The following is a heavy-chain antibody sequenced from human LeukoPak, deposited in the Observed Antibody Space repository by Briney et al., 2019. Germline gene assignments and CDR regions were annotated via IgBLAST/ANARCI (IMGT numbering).Heavy chain of an antibody. V-gene: IGHV3-23*05. J-gene: IGHJ4*02. Sequence: GGSLRLSCAASGFTFSNYAMSWVGPTPGKGLEWVSSISGSGTNTYYADSVKGRFTISRDKSSDMVYLQMDGLRPEDTALYYCAKGGDSTCYSGSHYWGQGALVTVSS. D-gene: IGHD2-2*02. CDR1: GFTFSNYA. CDR3: AKGGDSTCYSGSHY. CDR2: ISGSGTNT.